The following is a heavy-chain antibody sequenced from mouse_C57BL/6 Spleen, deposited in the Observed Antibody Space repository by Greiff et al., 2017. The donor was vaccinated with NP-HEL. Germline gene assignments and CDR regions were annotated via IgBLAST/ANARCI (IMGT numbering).Heavy chain of an antibody. J-gene: IGHJ4*01. CDR3: ARGGGTNYYAMDY. D-gene: IGHD4-1*01. V-gene: IGHV1-26*01. CDR1: GYTFTDYY. Sequence: VQLQQSGPELVKPGASVKISCKASGYTFTDYYMNWVKQSHGKSLEWIGDINPNNGGTSYNQKFKGKATLTVDKSSSTAYMELRSLTSEVSAVYYCARGGGTNYYAMDYWGQGTSVTVSS. CDR2: INPNNGGT.